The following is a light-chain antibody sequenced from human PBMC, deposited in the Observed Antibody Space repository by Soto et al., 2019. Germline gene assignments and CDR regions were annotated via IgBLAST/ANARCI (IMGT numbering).Light chain of an antibody. J-gene: IGLJ1*01. CDR1: SSDIDVYDL. Sequence: QSALTQPASVSGSPGQSITISCTGTSSDIDVYDLVSWYQQHPGKAPKLMLYEVSKRPSGVPDRFSGSKSGNTASLTVSGLQAEDEADYYCSSYAGSNNLYVFGTGTKVTVL. CDR2: EVS. V-gene: IGLV2-8*01. CDR3: SSYAGSNNLYV.